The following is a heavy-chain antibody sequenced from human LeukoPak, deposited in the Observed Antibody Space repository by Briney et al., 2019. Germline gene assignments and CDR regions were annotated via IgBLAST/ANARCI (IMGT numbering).Heavy chain of an antibody. D-gene: IGHD6-6*01. CDR2: ISAYNGNT. V-gene: IGHV1-18*01. CDR1: GYTFTNYG. CDR3: ARVYFSGYSSSSLYY. J-gene: IGHJ4*02. Sequence: ASVTVSCKASGYTFTNYGISWVRQAPGQGLEWMGWISAYNGNTNYAQKLQGRVTMTTDTSTSTAYMELRSLRSDDTAVYYCARVYFSGYSSSSLYYWGQGTLVTVSS.